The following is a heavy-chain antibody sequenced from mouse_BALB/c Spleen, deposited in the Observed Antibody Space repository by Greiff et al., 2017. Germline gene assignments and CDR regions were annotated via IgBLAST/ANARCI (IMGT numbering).Heavy chain of an antibody. CDR3: ARGYYDYERGNY. Sequence: DVQLVESGAELVKPGASVKLSCTASGFNIKDTYMHWVKQRPEQGLEWIGRIDPANGNTKYDPKFQGKATITADTSSNTAYLQLSSLTSEDTAVYYCARGYYDYERGNYWGQGTTLTVSS. D-gene: IGHD2-4*01. CDR1: GFNIKDTY. CDR2: IDPANGNT. V-gene: IGHV14-3*02. J-gene: IGHJ2*01.